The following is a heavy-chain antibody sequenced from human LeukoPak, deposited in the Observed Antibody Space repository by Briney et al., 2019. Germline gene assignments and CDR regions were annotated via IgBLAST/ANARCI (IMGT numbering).Heavy chain of an antibody. CDR1: GFTFDDYV. CDR2: ISGDGGAT. J-gene: IGHJ4*02. D-gene: IGHD5-18*01. Sequence: GGSLRLSCAASGFTFDDYVMHGVRHAPGKGLEWVSFISGDGGATYYAYSAKGRFTISRDNGRKSLYLQMDSLRTEDTVLSYCAKGGYTYGGRLFDYWGQGTLVTVSS. V-gene: IGHV3-43*02. CDR3: AKGGYTYGGRLFDY.